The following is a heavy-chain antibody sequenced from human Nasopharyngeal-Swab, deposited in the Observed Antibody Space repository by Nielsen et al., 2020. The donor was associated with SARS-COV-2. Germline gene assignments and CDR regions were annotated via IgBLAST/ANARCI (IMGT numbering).Heavy chain of an antibody. J-gene: IGHJ4*02. CDR1: GGSFSGYY. CDR3: ARGNGAFDY. CDR2: INPSGGT. Sequence: SETLSLTCAVYGGSFSGYYWSWIRQPPGKGPEWIGEINPSGGTNYNPSLKSRVTISVDTSKNQFSMKLSSVTAADTAVYYCARGNGAFDYWGQGTLVTVSS. V-gene: IGHV4-34*01. D-gene: IGHD4-17*01.